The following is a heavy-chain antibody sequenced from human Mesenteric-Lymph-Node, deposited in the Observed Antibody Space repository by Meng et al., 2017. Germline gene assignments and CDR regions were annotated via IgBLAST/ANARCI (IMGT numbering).Heavy chain of an antibody. D-gene: IGHD2-21*02. Sequence: SETLSLTCTVSGGSISSYYWSWIRQPAGKGLEWIGRIYTSGSTNYNPSLKSRVTISVDTSKNQSSLKLRSVTAADTAVYYCARDWVTASGTNWFDPWGQGTLVTVSS. CDR1: GGSISSYY. CDR2: IYTSGST. CDR3: ARDWVTASGTNWFDP. J-gene: IGHJ5*02. V-gene: IGHV4-4*07.